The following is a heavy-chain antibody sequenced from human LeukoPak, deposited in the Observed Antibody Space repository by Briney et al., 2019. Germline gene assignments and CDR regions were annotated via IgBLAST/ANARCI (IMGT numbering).Heavy chain of an antibody. CDR2: INWKTGNG. CDR1: GFNFDDYA. Sequence: GRSLRLSCAVSGFNFDDYAMHRVRQAPGRGLEWVSGINWKTGNGIYADSVKGRFTISRDNAKNSLYLQMSSLRAEDTALYYCTRRAARWQFDLWGRGTPLTVSS. D-gene: IGHD5-24*01. J-gene: IGHJ2*01. V-gene: IGHV3-9*01. CDR3: TRRAARWQFDL.